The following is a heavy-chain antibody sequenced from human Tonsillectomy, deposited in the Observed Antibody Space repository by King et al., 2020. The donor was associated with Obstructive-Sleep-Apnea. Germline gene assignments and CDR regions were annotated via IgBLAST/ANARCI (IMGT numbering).Heavy chain of an antibody. J-gene: IGHJ4*02. CDR3: AGDSPLIAAAGTASGEY. D-gene: IGHD6-13*01. CDR1: CYTFSSYG. Sequence: VQLVESGAEVKKPGASVKVSCKASCYTFSSYGISWVRQAPGQVLEWMGWISVYNGNTYYAQKLQGRGTMTTDPSTSTAYMELRSLGSVDTAVHYCAGDSPLIAAAGTASGEYWGQGTLAT. V-gene: IGHV1-18*01. CDR2: ISVYNGNT.